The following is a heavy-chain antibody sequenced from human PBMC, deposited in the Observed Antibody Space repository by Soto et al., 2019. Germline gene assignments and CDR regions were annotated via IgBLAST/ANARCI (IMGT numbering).Heavy chain of an antibody. CDR3: ARDYQLGYYGSGSPRGGLGY. V-gene: IGHV1-18*01. J-gene: IGHJ4*02. Sequence: ASVKVSCKASGYTFTSYGISWVRQAPGQGLEWMGWISAYNGNTNYAQKLQGRVTMTTDTSTSTAYMELRSLRSDDTTVYYCARDYQLGYYGSGSPRGGLGYWGQGTLVTVSS. CDR1: GYTFTSYG. D-gene: IGHD3-10*01. CDR2: ISAYNGNT.